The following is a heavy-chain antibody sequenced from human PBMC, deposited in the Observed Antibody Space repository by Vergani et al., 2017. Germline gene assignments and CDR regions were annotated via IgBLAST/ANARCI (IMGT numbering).Heavy chain of an antibody. D-gene: IGHD2-15*01. V-gene: IGHV3-30*03. CDR2: ISYDGSNK. Sequence: QVQLVESGGGVVQPGRSLRLSCAASGFTFSSYGMHWVRQAPGKGLEWVAVISYDGSNKYYADSVKGRFTISRDNSKNTLYLQMNSLRAEDTAVYYCASGYCSGGSRYVEASYIDYWGQGTPVTVSS. CDR1: GFTFSSYG. J-gene: IGHJ4*02. CDR3: ASGYCSGGSRYVEASYIDY.